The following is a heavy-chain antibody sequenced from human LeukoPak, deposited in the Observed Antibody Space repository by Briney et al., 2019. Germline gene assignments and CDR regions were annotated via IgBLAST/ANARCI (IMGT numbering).Heavy chain of an antibody. CDR3: AKEVPRFSGSYGVD. CDR1: GFTFSSYA. Sequence: GGSLRLSCAASGFTFSSYAMSWVRQAPGEGLEWVSAISGSGGSTYYADSVKGRFTISRDNSKNTLYLQMNSLRAEDTAVYYRAKEVPRFSGSYGVDWGQGTLVTVSS. CDR2: ISGSGGST. D-gene: IGHD1-26*01. J-gene: IGHJ4*02. V-gene: IGHV3-23*01.